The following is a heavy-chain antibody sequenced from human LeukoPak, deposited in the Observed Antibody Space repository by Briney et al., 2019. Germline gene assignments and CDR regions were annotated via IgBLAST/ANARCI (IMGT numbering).Heavy chain of an antibody. CDR2: ISSSGSTI. CDR1: GFTFSSYE. D-gene: IGHD2-2*01. V-gene: IGHV3-48*03. J-gene: IGHJ4*02. Sequence: GGSLRLSCAASGFTFSSYEMNWVRQAPGKGLEWVSYISSSGSTIYYADSVKGRFTISRDNAKNSLYLQINSLRAEDTAVYYCARSPTIPYYFDYWGQGTLVTVSS. CDR3: ARSPTIPYYFDY.